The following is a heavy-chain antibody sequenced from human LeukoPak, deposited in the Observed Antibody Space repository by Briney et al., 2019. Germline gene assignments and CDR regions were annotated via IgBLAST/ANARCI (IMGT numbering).Heavy chain of an antibody. V-gene: IGHV3-74*01. CDR3: AKESSGYDLYFDY. J-gene: IGHJ4*02. CDR1: GFTFSSYW. Sequence: GGSLRLSCAASGFTFSSYWMHWVRQAPGKGLVWVSRINSDGSSTSYADSVKGRFTISRDNAKNTLYLQMNSLRAEDTAVYYCAKESSGYDLYFDYWGQGTLVTVSS. D-gene: IGHD5-12*01. CDR2: INSDGSST.